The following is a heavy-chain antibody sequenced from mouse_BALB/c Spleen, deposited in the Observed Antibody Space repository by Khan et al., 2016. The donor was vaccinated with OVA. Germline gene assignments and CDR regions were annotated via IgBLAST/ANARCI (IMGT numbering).Heavy chain of an antibody. J-gene: IGHJ4*01. CDR2: ISSSGSP. V-gene: IGHV3-2*02. D-gene: IGHD2-14*01. CDR1: GYSITSDYA. CDR3: ARSLYYSYGYGLDY. Sequence: EVQLQESGPGLVKPSQSLSLTCTVTGYSITSDYAWNLIRQFPGDRLEWMGYISSSGSPSYNPSLKSRISITRDTSKNQFFLQLKSVTTEDTATYFCARSLYYSYGYGLDYWGRGSSVTVSS.